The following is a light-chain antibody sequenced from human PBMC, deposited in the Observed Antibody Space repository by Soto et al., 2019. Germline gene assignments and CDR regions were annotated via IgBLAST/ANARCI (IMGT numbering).Light chain of an antibody. Sequence: IQMTQSPSSLSSSVGDRVTITCRASQSLSGYLNWYQQKPGKVPKLLIYAASSLQSGVPSRFSGSGSGTDFTLTISSLKTEDFATYYCQQSYSTPRTFGQGTKVDIK. V-gene: IGKV1-39*01. CDR2: AAS. CDR1: QSLSGY. J-gene: IGKJ1*01. CDR3: QQSYSTPRT.